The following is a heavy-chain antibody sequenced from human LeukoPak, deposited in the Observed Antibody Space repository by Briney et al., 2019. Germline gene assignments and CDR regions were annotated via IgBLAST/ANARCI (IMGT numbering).Heavy chain of an antibody. CDR1: GYTFTAYY. Sequence: ASVKVSCKASGYTFTAYYMHWVRQAPGQGLEWMGWINPNSGGTNYAQKFQGRVTMTRDTSITTAYMELSRLRSDDTAVYYCARDYYDSSGFGAFDIWGQGTMVTVSS. CDR3: ARDYYDSSGFGAFDI. J-gene: IGHJ3*02. D-gene: IGHD3-22*01. CDR2: INPNSGGT. V-gene: IGHV1-2*02.